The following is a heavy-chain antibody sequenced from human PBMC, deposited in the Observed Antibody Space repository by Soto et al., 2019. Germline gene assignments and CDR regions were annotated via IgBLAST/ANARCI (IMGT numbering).Heavy chain of an antibody. CDR1: GGSISSTSYY. CDR2: IYYSGRT. J-gene: IGHJ4*01. D-gene: IGHD3-16*02. Sequence: QLQLQESGPGLVKPSETLSLTCTVSGGSISSTSYYWGWIRQPPGKGLEWVGSIYYSGRTYYNPSLKSRVTIPINTSKTQNSLNQSSVTSADTAVYYSARHDPFAGNIVYYSDNWGPGTLVTVSS. V-gene: IGHV4-39*01. CDR3: ARHDPFAGNIVYYSDN.